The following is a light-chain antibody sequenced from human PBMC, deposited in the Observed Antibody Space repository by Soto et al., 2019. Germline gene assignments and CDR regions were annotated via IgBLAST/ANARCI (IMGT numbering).Light chain of an antibody. V-gene: IGKV1-9*01. CDR2: GAS. CDR3: QQLNIFPPLFT. Sequence: DIQLTQSPFFLSASVGARVTITCRASQGIRSYLAWYQPRPGKAPELLIYGASTLRTGVASRFSGSGSGTEFTLTISSLQPEDFATYFCQQLNIFPPLFTFGPGTKVDIK. J-gene: IGKJ3*01. CDR1: QGIRSY.